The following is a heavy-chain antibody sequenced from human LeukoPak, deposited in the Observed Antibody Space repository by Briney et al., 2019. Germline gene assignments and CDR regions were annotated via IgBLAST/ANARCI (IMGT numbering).Heavy chain of an antibody. CDR2: ISYDGSNK. V-gene: IGHV3-30-3*01. D-gene: IGHD5-24*01. CDR3: ARARFGYNRGPFDY. J-gene: IGHJ4*02. CDR1: GFTFSNYA. Sequence: GGSLRLSCAASGFTFSNYAMHWVRQAPGKGLEWVAFISYDGSNKPYADSVKGRFTISRDNSKNTLYLQMNSLRPEDTAVYYCARARFGYNRGPFDYWGQGILVTVSS.